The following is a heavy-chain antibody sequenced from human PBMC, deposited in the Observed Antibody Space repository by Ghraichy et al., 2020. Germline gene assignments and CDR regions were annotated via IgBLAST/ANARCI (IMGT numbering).Heavy chain of an antibody. V-gene: IGHV3-30*02. CDR3: AKSENERSLRSGWTDH. CDR2: LRYDGSNK. CDR1: GFIFRDYG. J-gene: IGHJ4*02. Sequence: GGSLRLSCAASGFIFRDYGMHWVRQAPGKGLEWVAFLRYDGSNKNYADSVKGRLTISRDNSKNTLYLQMDSLRTEDTAVYYCAKSENERSLRSGWTDHWGQGTLVTVSS. D-gene: IGHD6-19*01.